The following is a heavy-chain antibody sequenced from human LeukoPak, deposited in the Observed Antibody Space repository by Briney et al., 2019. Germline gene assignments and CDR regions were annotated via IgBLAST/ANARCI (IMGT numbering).Heavy chain of an antibody. D-gene: IGHD6-25*01. Sequence: GGSLRLSCAASGFNVRSYYMSWVRQAPGKGLKWVSVIYTDGNTYYAVSVKGRFTISRDNSKNTLYLQMNSLRADDTAVYYCVRDGYRDWGQGTLVTVSS. CDR3: VRDGYRD. CDR1: GFNVRSYY. V-gene: IGHV3-66*01. CDR2: IYTDGNT. J-gene: IGHJ4*02.